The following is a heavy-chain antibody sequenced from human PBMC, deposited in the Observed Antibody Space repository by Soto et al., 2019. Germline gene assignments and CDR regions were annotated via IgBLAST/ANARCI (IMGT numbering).Heavy chain of an antibody. CDR1: GGTFSNYT. CDR2: IIPVFGTT. V-gene: IGHV1-69*01. Sequence: QVQLVQSGAEVKQPGSSVKVFCKASGGTFSNYTISWVRQSPGQGLEWMGGIIPVFGTTDYEQKFQGRVTITADGSTSTAYMKLSSLRSADTAVYSCARSSPYIVVRKPTGNQDYYGMDVWGQGTTVTVSS. CDR3: ARSSPYIVVRKPTGNQDYYGMDV. D-gene: IGHD2-2*01. J-gene: IGHJ6*02.